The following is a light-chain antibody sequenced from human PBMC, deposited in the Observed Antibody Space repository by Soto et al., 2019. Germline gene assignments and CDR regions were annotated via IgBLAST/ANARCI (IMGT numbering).Light chain of an antibody. Sequence: QSALTQPASVSGSPGQSITISCTGTSSDVGGYNYVSWYQHHPGKAPKLMIYHVTNRPSGVSNRFSGSKSGNTASLTISGLQAEDEADYYCSSYTSSSTPLVFCGGTKLTV. V-gene: IGLV2-14*03. CDR3: SSYTSSSTPLV. CDR1: SSDVGGYNY. CDR2: HVT. J-gene: IGLJ3*02.